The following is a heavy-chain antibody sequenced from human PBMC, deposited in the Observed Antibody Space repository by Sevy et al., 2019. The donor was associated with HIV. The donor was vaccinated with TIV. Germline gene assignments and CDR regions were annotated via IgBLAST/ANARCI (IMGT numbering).Heavy chain of an antibody. CDR2: IIPILGIA. J-gene: IGHJ6*02. Sequence: ASVKVSCKASGGTFSSYAISWVRQAPGQGLEWMGRIIPILGIANYAQKFQGRVTITAAKSTGTAYMELSSLRSEATAVYYCASVAPSKYYYYYGMDVWGQGTTVTVSS. CDR1: GGTFSSYA. V-gene: IGHV1-69*04. CDR3: ASVAPSKYYYYYGMDV.